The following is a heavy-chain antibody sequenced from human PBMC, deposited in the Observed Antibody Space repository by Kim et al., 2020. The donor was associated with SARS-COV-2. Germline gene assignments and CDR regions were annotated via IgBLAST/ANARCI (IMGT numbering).Heavy chain of an antibody. V-gene: IGHV4-34*01. CDR3: PRGPTVTTSYNYYGMAV. CDR1: GGSFSGHY. Sequence: SETRSLTCAVYGGSFSGHYWRWIRQPPGKGLEWIGEINHRGSTNYNPSLKSRVTISVDTSKNQFSLKLSSVTAADTAVYYWPRGPTVTTSYNYYGMAVWG. CDR2: INHRGST. D-gene: IGHD4-17*01. J-gene: IGHJ6*01.